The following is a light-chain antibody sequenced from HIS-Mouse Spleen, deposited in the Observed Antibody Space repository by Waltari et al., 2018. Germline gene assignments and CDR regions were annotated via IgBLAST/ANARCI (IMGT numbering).Light chain of an antibody. CDR1: TSDVVGYNY. J-gene: IGLJ2*01. CDR3: CSYAGSYTLV. CDR2: DVS. V-gene: IGLV2-11*01. Sequence: QSALTQPRSCSGSPGQSVTISCPGTTSDVVGYNYVSCYQQHPVKAPKLMIYDVSKRPSGLPDRFSGSKSGNTASLTISGLQAEDEADYYCCSYAGSYTLVFGGGTKLTVL.